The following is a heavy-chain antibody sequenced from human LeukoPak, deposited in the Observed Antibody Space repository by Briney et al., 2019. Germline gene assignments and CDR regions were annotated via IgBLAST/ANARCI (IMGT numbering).Heavy chain of an antibody. J-gene: IGHJ4*02. CDR3: ARGYYYYGSGSPPRGFDY. CDR2: IGTAGDT. V-gene: IGHV3-13*01. Sequence: QSGGSLRLSCAASGFTFSSYDMHWVRQATGKGLEWVSAIGTAGDTYYPGSVKGRFTISRENAKNSLYLQMNSLGAGDTAVYYCARGYYYYGSGSPPRGFDYWGQGTLVTVSS. D-gene: IGHD3-10*01. CDR1: GFTFSSYD.